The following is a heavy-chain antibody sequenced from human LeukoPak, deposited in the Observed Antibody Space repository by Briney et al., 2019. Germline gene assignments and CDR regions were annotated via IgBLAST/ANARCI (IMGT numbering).Heavy chain of an antibody. V-gene: IGHV4-4*02. CDR1: GVSISSNNW. D-gene: IGHD1-14*01. Sequence: SGTLSLTCAVSGVSISSNNWWAWVRPPPGKGLEWIGKIYHSGSTNYNRSLKRRVTISVDKSKIQFYLKMSSVTAADTAVYYWARSPSRNGLGLDYWGQGTLVTVSS. CDR3: ARSPSRNGLGLDY. CDR2: IYHSGST. J-gene: IGHJ4*02.